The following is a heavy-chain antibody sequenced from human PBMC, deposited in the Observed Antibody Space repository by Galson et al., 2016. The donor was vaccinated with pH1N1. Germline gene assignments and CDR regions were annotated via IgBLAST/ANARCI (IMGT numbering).Heavy chain of an antibody. CDR3: ARGRGYNYGYVDN. CDR1: GGTFSSYA. V-gene: IGHV1-69*01. D-gene: IGHD5-12*01. Sequence: QSGAEVKKLGESLKISCKASGGTFSSYAISWVRQAPGQGLEWMGGIIGMFGITNNAQKFQGRVSITAEEITSTAYMELTSLRSDDTAVYYCARGRGYNYGYVDNWGQGTLVTVSS. CDR2: IIGMFGIT. J-gene: IGHJ4*02.